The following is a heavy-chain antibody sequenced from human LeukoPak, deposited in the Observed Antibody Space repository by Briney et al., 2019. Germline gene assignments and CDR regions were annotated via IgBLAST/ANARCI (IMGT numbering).Heavy chain of an antibody. Sequence: PSETLSLTCTVSGGSISSYYWSWIRQPAGKGLEWIGRIYTSGSTNYNPSLKSRVTMSVDTSKNQFSLKLSSVTAADTAVYYCARGSFDILTGYFNWFDPWGQGTLVTVSS. J-gene: IGHJ5*02. CDR3: ARGSFDILTGYFNWFDP. D-gene: IGHD3-9*01. CDR2: IYTSGST. CDR1: GGSISSYY. V-gene: IGHV4-4*07.